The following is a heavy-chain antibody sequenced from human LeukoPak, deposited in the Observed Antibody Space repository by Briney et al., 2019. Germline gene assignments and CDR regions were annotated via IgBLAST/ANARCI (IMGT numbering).Heavy chain of an antibody. J-gene: IGHJ5*02. D-gene: IGHD3-22*01. Sequence: GGSLRLSCAASGFTLSNYWMQWVRQAPGKGLVWDSRINSDGSSTGYADSVKGRFTISRDNANNTLYLQMNSLRAEDTAVYYCARGDRSGYYHTSGFDPWGQGSLVTVSS. V-gene: IGHV3-74*01. CDR2: INSDGSST. CDR1: GFTLSNYW. CDR3: ARGDRSGYYHTSGFDP.